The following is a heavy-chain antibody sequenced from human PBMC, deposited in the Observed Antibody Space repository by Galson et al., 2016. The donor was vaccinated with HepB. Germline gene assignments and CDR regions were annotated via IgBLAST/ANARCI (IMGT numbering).Heavy chain of an antibody. CDR1: GFTFSTSA. J-gene: IGHJ3*02. D-gene: IGHD3-3*01. Sequence: SVKVSCKASGFTFSTSAVQLVRQARGQRLECIGWIGVGSGHTNYAQKFQERVTISRDLSTSTAYMALSSLRSDDTAVYYCAAGPWVLRLRHPRDAFDSWGQGTMVTVSS. CDR3: AAGPWVLRLRHPRDAFDS. CDR2: IGVGSGHT. V-gene: IGHV1-58*01.